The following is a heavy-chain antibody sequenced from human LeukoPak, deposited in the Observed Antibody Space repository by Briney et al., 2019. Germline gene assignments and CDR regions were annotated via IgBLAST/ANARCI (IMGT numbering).Heavy chain of an antibody. CDR1: GFTFSSYA. CDR2: ISYDGSNK. V-gene: IGHV3-30*04. J-gene: IGHJ4*02. Sequence: GGSLRLSCAASGFTFSSYAMHWVRQAPGKGLEWVAVISYDGSNKYYADSVKGRFTISRDNSKNTLYLQMNSLRAEDTAVYCCAREPLAHWGQGTLVTVSS. D-gene: IGHD3-3*02. CDR3: AREPLAH.